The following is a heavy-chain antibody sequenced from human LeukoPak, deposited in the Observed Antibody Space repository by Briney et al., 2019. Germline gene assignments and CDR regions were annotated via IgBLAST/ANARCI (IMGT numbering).Heavy chain of an antibody. CDR3: ASPMLSPNGFDI. V-gene: IGHV5-51*01. CDR2: IYLGDSDT. CDR1: GFIFTSSW. D-gene: IGHD2-8*01. Sequence: GESLKISCKGSGFIFTSSWIGWVRQMPGKGLEWMGIIYLGDSDTTYSPSFQGHVTFSADKSINTAFLQWSSLKASDTAMYYCASPMLSPNGFDIWGQGTMVTVSS. J-gene: IGHJ3*02.